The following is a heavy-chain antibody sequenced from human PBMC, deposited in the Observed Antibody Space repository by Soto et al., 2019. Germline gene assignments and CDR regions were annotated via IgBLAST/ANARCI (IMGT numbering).Heavy chain of an antibody. Sequence: PGGSLRLSCAASGFTFSSYGMHWVRQAPGKGLEWVAVIWHDGSSKYHADSVKGRFTIYRDNSKNTLYLQMNSLRAEDTAVYYCARGRDAPMNVLEIWGQGTLVT. D-gene: IGHD3-10*02. CDR2: IWHDGSSK. J-gene: IGHJ3*02. CDR3: ARGRDAPMNVLEI. CDR1: GFTFSSYG. V-gene: IGHV3-33*01.